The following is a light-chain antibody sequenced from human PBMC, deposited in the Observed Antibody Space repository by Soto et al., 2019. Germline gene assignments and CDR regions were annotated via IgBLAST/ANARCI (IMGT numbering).Light chain of an antibody. CDR2: AVN. Sequence: QSALTQPASVSGSPGQSITISCTGTSSDVGSYNLVSWYQQLPGKVPKLMIYAVNKRPSGVSNRFSGSKSGNTASLTISGLQAEDEADYYCCSYAGSTTLVFGGGTKVTVL. J-gene: IGLJ2*01. V-gene: IGLV2-23*02. CDR1: SSDVGSYNL. CDR3: CSYAGSTTLV.